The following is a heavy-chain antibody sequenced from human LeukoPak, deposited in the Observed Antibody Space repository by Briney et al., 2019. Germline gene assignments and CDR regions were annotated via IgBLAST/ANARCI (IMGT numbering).Heavy chain of an antibody. J-gene: IGHJ4*02. CDR1: GGSINNGSFY. Sequence: PSQTLSLTSNVSGGSINNGSFYWSWIRQPPGKGLEWIGYIYYSGGADYNPSLQSRVTISVDTSKNEFSLKVRSVTAADTAVYFCARTHCEGDCFSAIRYWGQGTPVTVSS. CDR2: IYYSGGA. CDR3: ARTHCEGDCFSAIRY. D-gene: IGHD2-21*02. V-gene: IGHV4-30-4*01.